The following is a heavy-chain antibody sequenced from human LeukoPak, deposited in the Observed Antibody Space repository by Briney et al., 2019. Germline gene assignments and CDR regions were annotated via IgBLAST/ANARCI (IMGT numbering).Heavy chain of an antibody. Sequence: SETLSLTCAVYGGSFSGYYWSWIRQPPGKGLEWIGEINHSGSTNYNPSLKSRVTISVDTSKNQFSLKLSSVTAADTAVYYCARQGSSGWYSFDPWGQGTLVTVSS. D-gene: IGHD6-19*01. CDR1: GGSFSGYY. V-gene: IGHV4-34*01. CDR3: ARQGSSGWYSFDP. CDR2: INHSGST. J-gene: IGHJ5*02.